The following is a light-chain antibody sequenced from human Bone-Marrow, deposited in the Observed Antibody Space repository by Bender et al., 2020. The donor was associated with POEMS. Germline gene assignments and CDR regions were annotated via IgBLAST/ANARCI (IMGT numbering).Light chain of an antibody. CDR1: NIGTTS. J-gene: IGLJ2*01. CDR3: QVLESGGDHPDVE. Sequence: SYVLTQPPSVSVAPGQTARITCGGTNIGTTSVHWYQQRPGQAPVLVIYDDSDRPSGIPERFSGSNSGSTATLTISRVEAGDEADYYCQVLESGGDHPDVEFGGGTKLTVL. V-gene: IGLV3-21*02. CDR2: DDS.